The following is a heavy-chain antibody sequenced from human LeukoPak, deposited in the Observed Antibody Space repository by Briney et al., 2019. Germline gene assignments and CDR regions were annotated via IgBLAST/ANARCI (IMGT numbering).Heavy chain of an antibody. V-gene: IGHV3-33*01. CDR2: IWYDGSNK. D-gene: IGHD1-26*01. J-gene: IGHJ4*02. Sequence: GGSLRLSCAASGFTFSSYGMHWVRQAPGKGLEWVAVIWYDGSNKYYADSVKDRFTISRDNSKNTLYLQMNSLRAEDTAVYYCARDDSSLGAFDYWGQGTLVTVSS. CDR3: ARDDSSLGAFDY. CDR1: GFTFSSYG.